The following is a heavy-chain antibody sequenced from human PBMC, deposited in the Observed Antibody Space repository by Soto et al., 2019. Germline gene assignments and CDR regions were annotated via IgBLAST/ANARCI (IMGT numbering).Heavy chain of an antibody. J-gene: IGHJ6*02. CDR3: ARGTGTTFYYYGMDV. CDR1: GGTFSSYA. D-gene: IGHD1-7*01. Sequence: ASVKVSCKASGGTFSSYAISWVRQAPGQGLEWMGGIIPIFGTANYAQRFQGRVTITADKSTSTAYMELSSLRSEDTAVYYCARGTGTTFYYYGMDVWGQGTTVTVSS. CDR2: IIPIFGTA. V-gene: IGHV1-69*06.